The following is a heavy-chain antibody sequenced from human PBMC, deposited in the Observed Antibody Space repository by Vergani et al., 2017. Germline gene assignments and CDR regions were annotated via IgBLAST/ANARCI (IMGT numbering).Heavy chain of an antibody. CDR2: INPSGGST. Sequence: QVQLVQSGAEVKKPGASVKVSCKASGYTFTSYYMHWVRQAPGQGLEWMGIINPSGGSTSYAQKFQGRVTLTRDPSTSTVYMELSSLRSEDTAVYYCARGSKYCSGSSCYYTPLDYWGQGTLVTVSS. CDR3: ARGSKYCSGSSCYYTPLDY. CDR1: GYTFTSYY. D-gene: IGHD2-15*01. J-gene: IGHJ4*02. V-gene: IGHV1-46*01.